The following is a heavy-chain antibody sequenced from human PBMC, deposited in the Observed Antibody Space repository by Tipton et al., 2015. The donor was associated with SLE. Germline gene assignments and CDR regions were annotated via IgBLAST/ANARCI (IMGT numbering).Heavy chain of an antibody. CDR3: ARDPRDSGYYSRYFDL. V-gene: IGHV3-30*03. CDR1: GFTFSDYG. Sequence: SLRLSCAASGFTFSDYGMSWVRQAPGKGLEWVALISSDGSNKYYADSVKGRFTISRDNSKNTLYLQMNSLRAEDTAVYYCARDPRDSGYYSRYFDLWGRGTLVTVSS. D-gene: IGHD3-22*01. CDR2: ISSDGSNK. J-gene: IGHJ2*01.